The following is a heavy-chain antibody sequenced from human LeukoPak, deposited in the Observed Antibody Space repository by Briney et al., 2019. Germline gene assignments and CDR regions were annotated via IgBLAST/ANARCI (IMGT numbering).Heavy chain of an antibody. J-gene: IGHJ4*02. CDR3: ARVNSWTEEPDTGFDY. Sequence: SQTLSLTCAISGDSVSSTGSAWNWIRQSPSRGLEWLGRTYYRSKWYNDYAVSVKSRITIKPDTSKNQFSLQLNSVTPEDTAVYYCARVNSWTEEPDTGFDYWGQGSLVTVSS. CDR1: GDSVSSTGSA. V-gene: IGHV6-1*01. CDR2: TYYRSKWYN. D-gene: IGHD1-14*01.